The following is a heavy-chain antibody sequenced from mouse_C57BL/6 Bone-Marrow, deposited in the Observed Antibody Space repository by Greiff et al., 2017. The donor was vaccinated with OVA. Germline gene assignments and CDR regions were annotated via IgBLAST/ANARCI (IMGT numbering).Heavy chain of an antibody. CDR1: GYAFTNYL. V-gene: IGHV1-54*01. CDR2: LNPGSGGT. Sequence: QVQLQQSGAELVRPGTSVKVSCKASGYAFTNYLIEWVKQRPGQGLEWIGVLNPGSGGTNYNEKFKGKATLTADKSSSTAYMQLSSLTSEDSAVYCCARGGNDPDYWGQGTTLTVSS. CDR3: ARGGNDPDY. J-gene: IGHJ2*01. D-gene: IGHD2-2*01.